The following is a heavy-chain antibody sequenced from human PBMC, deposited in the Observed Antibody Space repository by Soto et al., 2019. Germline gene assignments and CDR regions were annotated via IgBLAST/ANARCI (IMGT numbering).Heavy chain of an antibody. CDR3: ARESGRYNYYDSSGYPLAFDI. J-gene: IGHJ3*02. CDR2: ISGSGGST. D-gene: IGHD3-22*01. V-gene: IGHV3-23*01. CDR1: GFTFSSYA. Sequence: GGSLRLSCAASGFTFSSYAMSWVRQAPGKGLEWVSAISGSGGSTYYADSVKGRFTISRDNSKNSLYLQMNSLRAEDTAAYYCARESGRYNYYDSSGYPLAFDIWGQGTMVTVSS.